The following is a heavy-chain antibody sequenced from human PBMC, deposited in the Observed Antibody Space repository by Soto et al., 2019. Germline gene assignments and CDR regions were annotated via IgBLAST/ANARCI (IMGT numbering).Heavy chain of an antibody. D-gene: IGHD1-26*01. V-gene: IGHV1-69*01. CDR2: INPIFGTA. Sequence: QVQLVQSGAEVKKPGSSVKVSCKASGGTFSSYSINWVRQAPGQGLEWMGEINPIFGTANYAQRFQGRVTITADASTSTAYIELSSLRSEDTAVYYCARDGGKNSGGIDYWGQGTLVTVSS. J-gene: IGHJ4*02. CDR3: ARDGGKNSGGIDY. CDR1: GGTFSSYS.